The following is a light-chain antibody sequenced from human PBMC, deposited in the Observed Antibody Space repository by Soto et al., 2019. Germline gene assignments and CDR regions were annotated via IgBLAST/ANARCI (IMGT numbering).Light chain of an antibody. V-gene: IGLV2-11*01. J-gene: IGLJ1*01. Sequence: QSALTQPRSVSGSPGQSVTISCTGTNSDVGGYNFVSWYQQLPGKAPKLMISAVSQRPSGVPDRFSGSKSGNTASLTISGLQADDEADYFCKSYAGSNTYVFGSGTKLTVL. CDR1: NSDVGGYNF. CDR2: AVS. CDR3: KSYAGSNTYV.